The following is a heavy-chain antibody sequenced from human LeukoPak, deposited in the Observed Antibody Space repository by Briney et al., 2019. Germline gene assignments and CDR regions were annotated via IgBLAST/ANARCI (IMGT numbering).Heavy chain of an antibody. V-gene: IGHV1-2*02. Sequence: ASVKVSCKATGYTFTGHFIHWMRQAPGQGLEWMAWIDPNSGDTNYAQKFRGRVTMTRDTSMSTVYMEVSSLKSDDTALYYCARGGIIGASIKTVLFGIWGQGTMVTVSS. D-gene: IGHD3-3*02. CDR1: GYTFTGHF. CDR3: ARGGIIGASIKTVLFGI. J-gene: IGHJ3*02. CDR2: IDPNSGDT.